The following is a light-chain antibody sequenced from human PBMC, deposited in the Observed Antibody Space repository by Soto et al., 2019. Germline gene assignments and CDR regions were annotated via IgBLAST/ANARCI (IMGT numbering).Light chain of an antibody. J-gene: IGLJ2*01. CDR3: QTWGSGTVV. Sequence: QSVLTQSPSASASLGASVKLTCTLSSWHSSYAIAWHQQQPEKGTRYLMKLNSDGSHSKGDGIPDRFSGSSSGAERYLTISSLQSEDEADYYCQTWGSGTVVFGGGTKLIVL. CDR2: LNSDGSH. CDR1: SWHSSYA. V-gene: IGLV4-69*01.